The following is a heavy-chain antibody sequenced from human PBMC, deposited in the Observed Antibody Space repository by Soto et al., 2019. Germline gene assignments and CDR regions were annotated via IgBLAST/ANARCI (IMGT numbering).Heavy chain of an antibody. CDR1: GDSIRSGNYY. D-gene: IGHD3-22*01. Sequence: SETLSLTCTVSGDSIRSGNYYWSWIRQPPGKGLEWIGNIFYSGSTYYNPSLKSRLTISVDTSKNQFSLRLSSVTAADTAVYYCARLALGSGYYSGGFDPWGQGTLVTVSS. V-gene: IGHV4-30-4*01. J-gene: IGHJ5*02. CDR2: IFYSGST. CDR3: ARLALGSGYYSGGFDP.